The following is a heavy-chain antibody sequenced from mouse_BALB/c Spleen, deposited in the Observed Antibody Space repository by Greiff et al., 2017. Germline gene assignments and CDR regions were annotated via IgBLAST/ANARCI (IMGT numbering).Heavy chain of an antibody. CDR3: ARLLRPMDY. CDR2: ISYDGSN. V-gene: IGHV3-6*02. D-gene: IGHD1-2*01. Sequence: ESGPGLVKPSQSLSLTCSVTGYSITSGYYWNWIRQFPGNKLEWMGYISYDGSNNYNPSLKNRISITRDTSKNQFFLKLNSVTTEDTATYYCARLLRPMDYWGQGTSVTVSS. CDR1: GYSITSGYY. J-gene: IGHJ4*01.